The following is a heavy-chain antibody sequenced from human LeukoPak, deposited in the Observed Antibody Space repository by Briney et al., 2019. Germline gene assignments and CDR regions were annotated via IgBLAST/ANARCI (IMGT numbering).Heavy chain of an antibody. V-gene: IGHV1-2*02. CDR3: ARARGFGQWLTRSGAFDI. CDR2: INPNSGGT. D-gene: IGHD6-19*01. CDR1: GYTFTGYY. J-gene: IGHJ3*02. Sequence: ASVKVSCKASGYTFTGYYMHWVRQAPGQGLDWMGWINPNSGGTNYAQKFQGRVTMTRDTSISTAYMELSRLRSDDTAVYYCARARGFGQWLTRSGAFDIWGQGTMVTVSS.